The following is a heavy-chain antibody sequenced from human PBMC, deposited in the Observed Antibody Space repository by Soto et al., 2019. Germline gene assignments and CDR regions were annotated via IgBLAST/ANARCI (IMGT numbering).Heavy chain of an antibody. D-gene: IGHD2-2*01. CDR3: AKYRRSEAEGFTLDY. CDR2: IYYTGST. V-gene: IGHV4-59*01. J-gene: IGHJ4*02. Sequence: LFLTCTVSGDSINNYYWSWIRQPPGKRLEWIGYIYYTGSTTYNPSLESRVTMSVDTSKNQFSLKLSSVNAADTAVYYCAKYRRSEAEGFTLDYWGRGILVTVSS. CDR1: GDSINNYY.